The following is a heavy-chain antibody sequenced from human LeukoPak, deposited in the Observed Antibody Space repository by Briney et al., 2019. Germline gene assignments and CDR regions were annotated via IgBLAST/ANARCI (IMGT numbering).Heavy chain of an antibody. V-gene: IGHV4-34*01. J-gene: IGHJ4*02. Sequence: SETLSLTCAVYGGSFSGYYWSWIRQPPGKGLEWIGEINHSGSTNYNPSLKSRVAISVDTSKNQFSLKLSSVTAADTAVYYCARGRGYFLLDYWGQGTLVTVSS. CDR1: GGSFSGYY. D-gene: IGHD5-18*01. CDR3: ARGRGYFLLDY. CDR2: INHSGST.